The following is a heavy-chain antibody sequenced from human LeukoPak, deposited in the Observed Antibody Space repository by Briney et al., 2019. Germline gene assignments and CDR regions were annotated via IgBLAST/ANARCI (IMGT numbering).Heavy chain of an antibody. V-gene: IGHV3-23*01. Sequence: PGGSLRLSCAASGFTFSSYAMSWVRQAPGKGLEWVSGISGTGGSTYYADSVKGRFTISRDNSKNTLYLQMNSLRVEDTAVYYCAKDLGGDYYDSSGYSDYWGQGTLVTVSS. D-gene: IGHD3-22*01. CDR2: ISGTGGST. CDR3: AKDLGGDYYDSSGYSDY. J-gene: IGHJ4*02. CDR1: GFTFSSYA.